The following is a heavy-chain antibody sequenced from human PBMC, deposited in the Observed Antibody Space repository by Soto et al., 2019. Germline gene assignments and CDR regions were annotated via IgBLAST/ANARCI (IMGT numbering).Heavy chain of an antibody. CDR1: GYNFAGYW. CDR2: IYPSDSDT. D-gene: IGHD3-3*01. J-gene: IGHJ4*02. Sequence: GESLKISCKGSGYNFAGYWIAWVRQMPGKGLELMGIIYPSDSDTRYRPSFQGQVTISADKSISSAYLQWSSLRASDTAMYYCARGGVSTRTFDYWGQGTPVTGSS. V-gene: IGHV5-51*01. CDR3: ARGGVSTRTFDY.